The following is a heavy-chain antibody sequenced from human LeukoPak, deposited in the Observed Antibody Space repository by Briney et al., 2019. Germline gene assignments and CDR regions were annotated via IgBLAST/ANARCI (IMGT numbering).Heavy chain of an antibody. D-gene: IGHD2-8*02. J-gene: IGHJ4*02. Sequence: PSETLSLICIVSGDSISSDYWSWIRQPPGKGLEWIGNINYIGNSNYNPSLKSRVTLSIDTSKNQVSLNLGSVTAADTAIYYCARLDCTADTCYNYWAQGTLVTVSS. CDR2: INYIGNS. CDR1: GDSISSDY. CDR3: ARLDCTADTCYNY. V-gene: IGHV4-59*08.